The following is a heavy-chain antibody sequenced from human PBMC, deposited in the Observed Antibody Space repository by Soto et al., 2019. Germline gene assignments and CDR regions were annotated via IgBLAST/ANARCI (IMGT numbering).Heavy chain of an antibody. Sequence: ASVKVSCKASGYTFTSYAMHWVRQAPGQGLEWMGWINPNSGGTNYAQKFQGWVTMTRDTSISTAYMELSRLRSDDTAVYYCARDRYSGDFDYWGQGTLVTVSS. D-gene: IGHD1-26*01. CDR3: ARDRYSGDFDY. CDR2: INPNSGGT. V-gene: IGHV1-2*04. CDR1: GYTFTSYA. J-gene: IGHJ4*02.